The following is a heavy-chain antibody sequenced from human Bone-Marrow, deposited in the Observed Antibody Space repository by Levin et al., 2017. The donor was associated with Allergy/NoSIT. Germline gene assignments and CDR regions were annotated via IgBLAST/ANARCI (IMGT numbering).Heavy chain of an antibody. CDR2: INPSGGST. CDR1: GYTFTRYY. D-gene: IGHD1-26*01. V-gene: IGHV1-46*01. Sequence: EASVKVSCKASGYTFTRYYMHWVRQAPGQGLEWMAIINPSGGSTSSAERFQGRLTVTRDTSTSTVYMELISLTSEDTAVYYCARGVKLGTTTHFFDFWGQGTLVTVSS. J-gene: IGHJ5*01. CDR3: ARGVKLGTTTHFFDF.